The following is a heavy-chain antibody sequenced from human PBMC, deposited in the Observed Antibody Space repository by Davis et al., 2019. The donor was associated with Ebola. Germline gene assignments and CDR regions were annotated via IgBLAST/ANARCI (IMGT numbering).Heavy chain of an antibody. J-gene: IGHJ3*02. D-gene: IGHD4-23*01. V-gene: IGHV4-4*07. CDR1: GGSINSYY. Sequence: PSETLSLTCAVSGGSINSYYYNWIRQPAGKGLEWIGRIYSSGSTYYSPSLKSRVTMSIDTSENQFSLKLSSVTAADTAVYYCARGYGGNSVAFDIWGQGTMVTVSS. CDR3: ARGYGGNSVAFDI. CDR2: IYSSGST.